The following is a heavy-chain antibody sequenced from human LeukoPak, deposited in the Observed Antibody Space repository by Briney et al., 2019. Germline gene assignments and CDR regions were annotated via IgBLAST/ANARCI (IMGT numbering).Heavy chain of an antibody. D-gene: IGHD5-12*01. CDR3: AMSDYDILVIDD. V-gene: IGHV1-2*02. J-gene: IGHJ4*01. Sequence: GSVKVFCKTSAYTFTGNYMHWGRQVPGQGLEWMGWINHNSGGTNSAHKFHRRVPMTRDTSISTPYMELSRLRSDDTAVYYCAMSDYDILVIDDWGHRALVTVSS. CDR1: AYTFTGNY. CDR2: INHNSGGT.